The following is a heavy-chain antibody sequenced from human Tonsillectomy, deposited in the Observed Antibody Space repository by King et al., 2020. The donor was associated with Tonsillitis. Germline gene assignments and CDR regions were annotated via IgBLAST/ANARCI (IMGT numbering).Heavy chain of an antibody. J-gene: IGHJ4*02. CDR3: AKEYYDILTGYYARPFDY. D-gene: IGHD3-9*01. Sequence: VQLVESGGGLVQPGGSLRLSCAASGFTFSSYAMSWVCQAPGKGLEWVSAISGSGGSIYYADSVKGRFTISRDNSKNTLYLQVNSLRAEDTAVYYCAKEYYDILTGYYARPFDYWGQGTLVTVSS. CDR2: ISGSGGSI. CDR1: GFTFSSYA. V-gene: IGHV3-23*04.